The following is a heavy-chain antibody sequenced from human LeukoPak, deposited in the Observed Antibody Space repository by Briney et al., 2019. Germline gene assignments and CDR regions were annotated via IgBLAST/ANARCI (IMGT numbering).Heavy chain of an antibody. CDR1: GYSISSGYY. V-gene: IGHV4-61*01. CDR3: ARGGVVPGLDY. CDR2: IYYSGST. D-gene: IGHD2-2*01. J-gene: IGHJ4*02. Sequence: SETLSLTCTVSGYSISSGYYWGWIRQPPGKGLEWIGYIYYSGSTNYNPSLKSRVTISVDTSKNQFSLKLSSVTAADTAVYYCARGGVVPGLDYWGQGTLVTVSS.